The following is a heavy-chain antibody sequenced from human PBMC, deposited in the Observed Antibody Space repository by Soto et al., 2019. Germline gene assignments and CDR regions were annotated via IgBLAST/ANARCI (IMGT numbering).Heavy chain of an antibody. CDR1: GFTFSSYA. V-gene: IGHV3-23*01. J-gene: IGHJ4*02. CDR2: ISGRGGST. Sequence: EVQLLESGGGLVQPGGSLRLSCAASGFTFSSYAMAWVRQAPGKGLEWVSAISGRGGSTNYADSVKGRFTISRDNSKNTLHLQMNRLRAEATTVYYCAKDLYGDYGRLFDYWGQGALVTVSS. CDR3: AKDLYGDYGRLFDY. D-gene: IGHD4-17*01.